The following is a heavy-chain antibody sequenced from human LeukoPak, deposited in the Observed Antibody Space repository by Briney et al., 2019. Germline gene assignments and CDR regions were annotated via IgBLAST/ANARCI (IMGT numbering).Heavy chain of an antibody. CDR3: AREPAEYSSSWYGSAFDI. D-gene: IGHD6-13*01. CDR1: GFTFDDYG. CDR2: INWNGGST. Sequence: GGSLRLSCAASGFTFDDYGMSWVRQAPGKGLEWVSGINWNGGSTGYADSVKGRFTISRDNAKNSLYLQMNSLRAEATALYYCAREPAEYSSSWYGSAFDIWGQGTMVTVSS. J-gene: IGHJ3*02. V-gene: IGHV3-20*04.